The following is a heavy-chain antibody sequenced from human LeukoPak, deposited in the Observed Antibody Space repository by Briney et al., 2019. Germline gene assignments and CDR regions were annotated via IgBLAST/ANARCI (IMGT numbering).Heavy chain of an antibody. CDR3: ARSLGCSGYDCGLDY. D-gene: IGHD5-12*01. J-gene: IGHJ4*02. V-gene: IGHV4-39*07. CDR2: IHYSGST. Sequence: SETLSLTCTVSGGSISSSRYYWGWLRQPPGKGLEWIVSIHYSGSTYYNPSLKSRVTVSVDTSKNQFSLKLSSVTAADTAVYYCARSLGCSGYDCGLDYWGQGTLVTVSS. CDR1: GGSISSSRYY.